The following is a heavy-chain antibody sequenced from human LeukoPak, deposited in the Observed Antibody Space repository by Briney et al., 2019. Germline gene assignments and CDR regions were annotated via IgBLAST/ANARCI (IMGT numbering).Heavy chain of an antibody. J-gene: IGHJ5*02. D-gene: IGHD6-13*01. CDR3: ARHSSWRYNWFDP. V-gene: IGHV4-34*01. Sequence: SETLSLTCAVYGGSFSGYYWSWIRQPPGKGLEWIGEINHSGSTNYSPSLKSRVTISVDTSKNQFSLKLSSVTAADTAVYYCARHSSWRYNWFDPWGQGTLVTVSS. CDR2: INHSGST. CDR1: GGSFSGYY.